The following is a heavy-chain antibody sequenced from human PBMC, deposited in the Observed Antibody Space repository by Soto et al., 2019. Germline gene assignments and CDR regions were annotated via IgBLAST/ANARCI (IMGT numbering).Heavy chain of an antibody. D-gene: IGHD1-26*01. Sequence: QVQLVQSGAEVKKPGASVKVSCKASGYTFTGYYMHWVRQAPGQGLEWMGWINPNSGGTNYAQKFQGGVTMTRDPSISTAYMGLRGLRSDDTALYSCAWDSGGGTFDSWGQGTLVTVS. J-gene: IGHJ4*02. CDR2: INPNSGGT. CDR3: AWDSGGGTFDS. CDR1: GYTFTGYY. V-gene: IGHV1-2*02.